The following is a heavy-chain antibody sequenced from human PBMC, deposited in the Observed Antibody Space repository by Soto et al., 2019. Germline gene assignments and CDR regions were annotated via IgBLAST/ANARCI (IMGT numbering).Heavy chain of an antibody. Sequence: VKLVQSGTEVKQPGSSMKVSCKASGYSCATSGISWVRQAPGQGPEWMGWISAYTGNTNYDQKLQDRVTMTTDTSTSTAYLELRNLRSDDTAVYYCARAGQYYDSSGYANWGQGTLVTVSS. D-gene: IGHD3-22*01. CDR2: ISAYTGNT. J-gene: IGHJ4*02. CDR3: ARAGQYYDSSGYAN. CDR1: GYSCATSG. V-gene: IGHV1-18*01.